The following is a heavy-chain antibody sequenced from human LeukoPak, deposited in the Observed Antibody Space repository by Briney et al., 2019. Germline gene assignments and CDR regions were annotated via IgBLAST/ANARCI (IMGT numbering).Heavy chain of an antibody. CDR1: GYIFTDYY. CDR2: INPNSGGT. CDR3: ARVQGRAGVGYTYGLDY. Sequence: GASVKVSCKASGYIFTDYYLHWVRQAPGQGLEWMGWINPNSGGTKYVEKFQGRVTMTRDTSISTTYMELSRLRSDDTAVYYCARVQGRAGVGYTYGLDYWGQGTLVTVSS. V-gene: IGHV1-2*02. J-gene: IGHJ4*02. D-gene: IGHD5-18*01.